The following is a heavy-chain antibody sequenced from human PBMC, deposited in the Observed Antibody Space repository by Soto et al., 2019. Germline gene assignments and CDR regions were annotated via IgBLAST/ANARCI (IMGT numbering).Heavy chain of an antibody. J-gene: IGHJ5*02. CDR3: AKINGEYQLLVVVWFAP. V-gene: IGHV1-18*04. CDR1: GYTFTSYG. Sequence: ASVKVSCKASGYTFTSYGISWVRQAPGQGLEWMGWISAYNGNTNYAQKLQCRDTMTRNPSITTAYMELSILISEDTAVYYCAKINGEYQLLVVVWFAPGGREPLATVP. D-gene: IGHD2-2*01. CDR2: ISAYNGNT.